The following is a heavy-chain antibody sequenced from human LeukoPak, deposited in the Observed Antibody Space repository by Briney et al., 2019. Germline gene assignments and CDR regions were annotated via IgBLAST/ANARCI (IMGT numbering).Heavy chain of an antibody. CDR2: FDPEDGET. Sequence: ASVKVSCKVSGYTLTELSMHWVRQAPGKGLEWMGGFDPEDGETIYAEKFQGRVTMTEDTSTDTAYMELSSLRSEDTAVYYGATGGLSGYPKPVDYWGQGTLVTVSS. D-gene: IGHD3-3*01. V-gene: IGHV1-24*01. CDR1: GYTLTELS. J-gene: IGHJ4*02. CDR3: ATGGLSGYPKPVDY.